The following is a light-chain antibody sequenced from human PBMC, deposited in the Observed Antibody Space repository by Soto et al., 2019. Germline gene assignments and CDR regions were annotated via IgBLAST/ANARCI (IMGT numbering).Light chain of an antibody. Sequence: AIRMTQSPSSFSASTGDRVTITCRASQGISSYLAWYQQKPGKAPKLLIYAASTLKSGVSSRFSGSGSGTDFTLTSSCLQSEDFATYYCQQYYSYPPWTFGQGTKVEIK. V-gene: IGKV1-8*01. CDR1: QGISSY. CDR2: AAS. CDR3: QQYYSYPPWT. J-gene: IGKJ1*01.